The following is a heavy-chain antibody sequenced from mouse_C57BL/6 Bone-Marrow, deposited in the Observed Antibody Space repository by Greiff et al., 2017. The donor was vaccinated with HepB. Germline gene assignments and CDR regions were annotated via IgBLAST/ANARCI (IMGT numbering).Heavy chain of an antibody. V-gene: IGHV5-15*01. D-gene: IGHD1-1*01. Sequence: EVKLQESGGGLVQPGGSLKLSCAASGFTFSDYGMAWVRQAPRKGPEWVAFISNLAYRIYYADTVTGRFTISRENAKNTLYLEMSSLRSEDTAMYYCARHNYGSSYWYFDVWGTGTTVTVSS. CDR3: ARHNYGSSYWYFDV. J-gene: IGHJ1*03. CDR2: ISNLAYRI. CDR1: GFTFSDYG.